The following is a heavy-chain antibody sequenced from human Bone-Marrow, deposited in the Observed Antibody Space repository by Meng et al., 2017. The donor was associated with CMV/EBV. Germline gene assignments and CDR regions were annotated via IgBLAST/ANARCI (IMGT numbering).Heavy chain of an antibody. J-gene: IGHJ5*02. CDR3: ARDAWYGGNDST. CDR1: GGSVSSGSYY. Sequence: SETLSLTCTVSGGSVSSGSYYWSWIRQPPGKGLEWIGYIYYSGSTNYNPSLKSRVTISVDTSKNQFSLKLSSVTAADTAVYYCARDAWYGGNDSTWGQGTLVTVSS. D-gene: IGHD4-23*01. V-gene: IGHV4-61*01. CDR2: IYYSGST.